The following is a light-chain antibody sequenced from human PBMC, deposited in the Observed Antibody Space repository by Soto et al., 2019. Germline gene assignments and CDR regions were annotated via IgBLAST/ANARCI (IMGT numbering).Light chain of an antibody. CDR2: EVN. CDR1: SSDFGTYNL. Sequence: QSALTQPASVSGSPGQSITISCTGTSSDFGTYNLVSWYQQHPGKAPKLMIYEVNKRPSGVSDRFSGSKSGNTASLTISGLQAEDEADYYCCSYAGSSTLYVFGTGTKVTVL. V-gene: IGLV2-23*02. J-gene: IGLJ1*01. CDR3: CSYAGSSTLYV.